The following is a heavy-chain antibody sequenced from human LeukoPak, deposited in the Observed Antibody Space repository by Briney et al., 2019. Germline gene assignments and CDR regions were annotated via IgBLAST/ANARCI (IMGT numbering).Heavy chain of an antibody. CDR2: ISSDGGAK. D-gene: IGHD3-22*01. CDR1: GFIFSSYA. Sequence: PGGSLRLSCAASGFIFSSYAIHWIRQAPGKGLEWVAVISSDGGAKYYADSVKGRFTISRDNYTMYLQMNSLGVEDTALYYCVRESYYPDSSGQNAVGGFDYWGQGTLLTVSS. V-gene: IGHV3-30*04. CDR3: VRESYYPDSSGQNAVGGFDY. J-gene: IGHJ4*02.